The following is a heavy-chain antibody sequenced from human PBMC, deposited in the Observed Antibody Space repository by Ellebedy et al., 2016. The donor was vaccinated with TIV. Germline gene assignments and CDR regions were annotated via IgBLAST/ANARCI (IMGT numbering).Heavy chain of an antibody. Sequence: GESLKISXAASGFTFSSHAMSWVRQAPGKGLEWVSAIRGSGDSTAHADSVKGRFTISRDNSKNTLYLQMNSLRAEDTAVYYCAKKYYYGSGSYYDVLDYWGQGTLVTVSS. J-gene: IGHJ4*02. CDR2: IRGSGDST. V-gene: IGHV3-23*01. D-gene: IGHD3-10*01. CDR3: AKKYYYGSGSYYDVLDY. CDR1: GFTFSSHA.